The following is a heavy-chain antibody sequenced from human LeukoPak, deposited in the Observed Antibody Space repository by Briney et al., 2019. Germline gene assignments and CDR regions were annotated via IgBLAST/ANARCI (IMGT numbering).Heavy chain of an antibody. J-gene: IGHJ4*02. Sequence: GESLKISCKGAGYTFSMYWIGWVRQMPGKGLEWMGIIYPGDSDTKYSQSFRGQVAISADKSINTAYLQWSSLQASDTAIYYCARRPILGAYFDYWGQGTLVTVSS. CDR2: IYPGDSDT. V-gene: IGHV5-51*01. CDR1: GYTFSMYW. D-gene: IGHD3-3*02. CDR3: ARRPILGAYFDY.